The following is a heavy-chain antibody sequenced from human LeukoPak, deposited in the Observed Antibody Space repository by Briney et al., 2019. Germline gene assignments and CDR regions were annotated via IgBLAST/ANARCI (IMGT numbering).Heavy chain of an antibody. J-gene: IGHJ4*02. CDR2: INPNSGGT. CDR3: ARDYVWQDY. Sequence: GASVTVSCKASGYRFTDHYMHWIRQAPGQGLEWMGWINPNSGGTNYAQKFQGRVTMTRDTSISTAYMELSRLTSDDAALYYCARDYVWQDYWGQGTLVTVSS. D-gene: IGHD3-16*01. CDR1: GYRFTDHY. V-gene: IGHV1-2*02.